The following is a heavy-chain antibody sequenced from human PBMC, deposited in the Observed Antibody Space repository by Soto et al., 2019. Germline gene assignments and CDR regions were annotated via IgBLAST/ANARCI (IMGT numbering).Heavy chain of an antibody. CDR3: ARDQYSSSWYIFGY. CDR1: GGSISSSSFH. D-gene: IGHD6-13*01. CDR2: IYYSGST. V-gene: IGHV4-39*02. J-gene: IGHJ4*02. Sequence: SETLSLTCTVSGGSISSSSFHWGWIRQPPGKGLEWIGSIYYSGSTYYSPSLKSRVTISVDTSKNQFSLKLSSVTAADTAVYYCARDQYSSSWYIFGYWGQGTLVTVSS.